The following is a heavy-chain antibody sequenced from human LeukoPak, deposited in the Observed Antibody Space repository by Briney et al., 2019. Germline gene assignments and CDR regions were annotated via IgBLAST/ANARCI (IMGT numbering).Heavy chain of an antibody. CDR2: ISSSSSYK. V-gene: IGHV3-21*01. Sequence: GGSQRLSCAASGFTFSTYSINWVPQAPGRGLEWVSSISSSSSYKYYADSVKGRFTISKDNTKISLYMQRNSLEAKDMAVYDWAPSGSGPWGQGTLVTVSS. CDR3: APSGSGP. J-gene: IGHJ5*02. D-gene: IGHD3-10*01. CDR1: GFTFSTYS.